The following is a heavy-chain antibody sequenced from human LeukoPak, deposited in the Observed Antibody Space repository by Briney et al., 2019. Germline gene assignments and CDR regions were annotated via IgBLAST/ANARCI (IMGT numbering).Heavy chain of an antibody. D-gene: IGHD6-13*01. CDR1: GFTLSSYG. J-gene: IGHJ4*02. CDR2: IWYDGSNK. V-gene: IGHV3-30*02. Sequence: PGGSLSLLCAASGFTLSSYGMHWVRQAPGRGLEWVAVIWYDGSNKYYADSVKGRFTISRDNSKNTLYLQMNSLRAEDTAVYYCAKSPGQRYSSSSYVFDYWGQGTLVTVSS. CDR3: AKSPGQRYSSSSYVFDY.